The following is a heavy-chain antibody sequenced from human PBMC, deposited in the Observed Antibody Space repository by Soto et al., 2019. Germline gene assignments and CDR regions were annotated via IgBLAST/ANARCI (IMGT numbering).Heavy chain of an antibody. CDR2: TYYRSKWYN. Sequence: LSQTLSLTCTISGDSVSSNSAAWNWIRQSPSRGLEWLGRTYYRSKWYNDYAVSVKSRITINPDTSKNQFSLQLNSVTPEDTAVYYCARETGVLLTGYSSSWYEDELYYFDYWGQGTLVTVSS. V-gene: IGHV6-1*01. CDR3: ARETGVLLTGYSSSWYEDELYYFDY. J-gene: IGHJ4*02. D-gene: IGHD6-13*01. CDR1: GDSVSSNSAA.